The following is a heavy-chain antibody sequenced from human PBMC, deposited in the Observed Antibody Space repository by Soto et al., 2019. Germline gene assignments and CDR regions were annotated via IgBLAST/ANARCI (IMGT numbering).Heavy chain of an antibody. J-gene: IGHJ6*03. Sequence: EVQLVESGGGLVQPGGSLRLSCAASGFTFSSYSMNWVRQAPGKGLEWVSYISSSSSTIYYADSVKGRFTISRDNAKNSLYLQMNSLRDEDTAVYYCARDQEYCSGGSCFDYYYYMDVWGKGTTVTVSS. D-gene: IGHD2-15*01. CDR3: ARDQEYCSGGSCFDYYYYMDV. CDR1: GFTFSSYS. V-gene: IGHV3-48*02. CDR2: ISSSSSTI.